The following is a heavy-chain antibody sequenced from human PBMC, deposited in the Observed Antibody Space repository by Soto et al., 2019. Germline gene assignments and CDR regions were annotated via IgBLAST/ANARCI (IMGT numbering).Heavy chain of an antibody. V-gene: IGHV3-23*01. CDR2: ISFSDGGT. Sequence: PGGSLRLSCAASGFTFSSYAMTWVRQAPGKGLEWVSSISFSDGGTYYADSVKGRLTISRDNSKNTLFLQMNSLSVEDTAVYYCVKDDRILGRRYFDLWGRGTLVTV. J-gene: IGHJ2*01. CDR3: VKDDRILGRRYFDL. D-gene: IGHD2-15*01. CDR1: GFTFSSYA.